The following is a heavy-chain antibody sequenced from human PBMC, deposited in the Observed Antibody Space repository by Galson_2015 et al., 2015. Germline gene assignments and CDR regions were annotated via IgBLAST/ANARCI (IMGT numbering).Heavy chain of an antibody. CDR1: GFIFNTYS. D-gene: IGHD3-10*01. Sequence: SLRLSCAASGFIFNTYSMNWVRQAPGKGLEWVSYISSTGSAIYYAESVKGRFTISRDNAKNSLSLQVNSLRVEDTAVYYCAREGREIGELYDYWGQGSLVTVSS. CDR3: AREGREIGELYDY. V-gene: IGHV3-48*01. J-gene: IGHJ4*02. CDR2: ISSTGSAI.